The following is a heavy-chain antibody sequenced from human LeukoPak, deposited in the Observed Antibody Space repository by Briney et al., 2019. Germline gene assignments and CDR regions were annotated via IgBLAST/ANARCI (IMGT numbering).Heavy chain of an antibody. D-gene: IGHD3-22*01. Sequence: GGSLRLSCAASGFTFSNDWMSWVRQAPGKGLEWVGRIKSKTDGGTTDYAAPVKGRFTISRDDSKNTLYLQMNSLKTEDTAVYYCTTNTYYDSSGYFVLDFDYWGQGTLVTVSS. J-gene: IGHJ4*02. CDR2: IKSKTDGGTT. V-gene: IGHV3-15*01. CDR1: GFTFSNDW. CDR3: TTNTYYDSSGYFVLDFDY.